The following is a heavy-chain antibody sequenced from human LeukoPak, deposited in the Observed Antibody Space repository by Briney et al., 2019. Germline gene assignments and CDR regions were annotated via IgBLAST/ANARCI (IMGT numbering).Heavy chain of an antibody. D-gene: IGHD3-22*01. Sequence: GSLRLSCAASGFTFSSFAMNWVRQAPGKGLEWVSTISGNSDTTYYADSVKGRFTISRDNAKNTLYLQMNSLRAEDTAVYYCARSWHYYYDSSGYYYVRGDAFDIWGQGTMVTVSS. CDR2: ISGNSDTT. CDR3: ARSWHYYYDSSGYYYVRGDAFDI. CDR1: GFTFSSFA. V-gene: IGHV3-23*01. J-gene: IGHJ3*02.